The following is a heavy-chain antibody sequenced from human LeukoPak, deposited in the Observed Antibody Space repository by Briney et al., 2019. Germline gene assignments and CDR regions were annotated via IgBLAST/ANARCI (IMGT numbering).Heavy chain of an antibody. CDR2: IIPIFGTS. D-gene: IGHD6-19*01. V-gene: IGHV1-69*13. CDR3: ARAQETYSSGWYGYAFDI. J-gene: IGHJ3*02. CDR1: GGTFSSYA. Sequence: ASVKVSCKASGGTFSSYAFSWVRQAPGQGLEWVGGIIPIFGTSNYAQKFQGRVTMTADESTSTAYMELSSLRSEDTALYYCARAQETYSSGWYGYAFDIWGQGTVVTVSS.